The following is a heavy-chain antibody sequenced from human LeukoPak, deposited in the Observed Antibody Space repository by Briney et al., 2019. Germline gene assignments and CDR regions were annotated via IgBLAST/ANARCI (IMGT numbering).Heavy chain of an antibody. CDR3: ARDARHCTSSSCYSFYLDS. J-gene: IGHJ4*02. CDR2: INPNSGGT. Sequence: ASVKVSCKASGYTFTGYYMHWVRQAPGQGLEWMGWINPNSGGTNYAQKFQGRVTMTRDTSISTAYMELKGLRSDDTAVYYCARDARHCTSSSCYSFYLDSWGQGTPVTVSS. CDR1: GYTFTGYY. D-gene: IGHD2/OR15-2a*01. V-gene: IGHV1-2*02.